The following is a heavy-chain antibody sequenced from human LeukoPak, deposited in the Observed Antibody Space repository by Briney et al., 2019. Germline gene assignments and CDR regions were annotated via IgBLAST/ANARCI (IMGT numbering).Heavy chain of an antibody. CDR2: IYYGRTT. Sequence: SETLSLTCSVSGDSISSYYWSWIRQPPGKGLEWIGYIYYGRTTSYNPSLQSRVSMSVDTSKNQFSLKLTAVTAADPAIYFCASQRLGARFDSWGLGTLVTVSS. V-gene: IGHV4-59*08. J-gene: IGHJ4*02. D-gene: IGHD3-10*01. CDR3: ASQRLGARFDS. CDR1: GDSISSYY.